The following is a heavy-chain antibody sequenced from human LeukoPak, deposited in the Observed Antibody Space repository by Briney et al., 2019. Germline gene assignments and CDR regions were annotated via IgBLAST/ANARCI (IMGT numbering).Heavy chain of an antibody. J-gene: IGHJ4*02. D-gene: IGHD5/OR15-5a*01. Sequence: PGGSLRLSCVASGFSFSSYTMHWVRQAPGKGLGWISYISGSSSSIYYADSVKGRFTISRDNAKNSLYLQMNSLRAEDTAVYYCASKMSDWGQGTLVTVSS. CDR1: GFSFSSYT. V-gene: IGHV3-48*01. CDR3: ASKMSD. CDR2: ISGSSSSI.